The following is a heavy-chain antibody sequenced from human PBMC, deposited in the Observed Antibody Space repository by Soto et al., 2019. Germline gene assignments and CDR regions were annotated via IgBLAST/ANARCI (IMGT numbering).Heavy chain of an antibody. CDR3: ARDKTDSGGYSDS. J-gene: IGHJ4*02. Sequence: QVQLVESGGGVVQPGGSLRLSCEASGFNFSSYGIHWVRQAPGKGLEWVAIIWNDGSNEYYADSVKGRFTISRDNSKNTVYLQVSKLRAEDTAVYFCARDKTDSGGYSDSLGQGTLVTVSS. CDR2: IWNDGSNE. D-gene: IGHD3-22*01. CDR1: GFNFSSYG. V-gene: IGHV3-33*01.